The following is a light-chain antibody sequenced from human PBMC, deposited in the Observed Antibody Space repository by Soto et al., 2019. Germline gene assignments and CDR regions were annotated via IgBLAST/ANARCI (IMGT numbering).Light chain of an antibody. CDR3: SSYTSSSTVV. Sequence: QSALTQPASVSGSPGQSITISCTGTSSDVGGYNYVSWYQQHPGKAPKLMIYDVSNRPSGVSNRFSGSKSGNTASLTISGLQAEDEADYYGSSYTSSSTVVFGGVTKVTVL. CDR1: SSDVGGYNY. V-gene: IGLV2-14*01. J-gene: IGLJ2*01. CDR2: DVS.